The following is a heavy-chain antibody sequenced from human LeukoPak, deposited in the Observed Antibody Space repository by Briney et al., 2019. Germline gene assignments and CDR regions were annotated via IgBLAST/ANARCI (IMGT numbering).Heavy chain of an antibody. CDR1: GFTFSSYA. CDR2: ISYDGSNK. J-gene: IGHJ4*02. V-gene: IGHV3-30*04. D-gene: IGHD2-15*01. CDR3: AKHGLPLVVISAPLDY. Sequence: GGSLRLSCAASGFTFSSYAMHWVRQAPGKGLEWVAVISYDGSNKYYADSVKGRFTISRDNSKNTVYLQMNSLRAEDTAVYYCAKHGLPLVVISAPLDYWGQGTLVTVAS.